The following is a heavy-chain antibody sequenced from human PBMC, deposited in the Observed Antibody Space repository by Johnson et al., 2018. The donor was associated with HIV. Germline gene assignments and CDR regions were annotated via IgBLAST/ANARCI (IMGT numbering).Heavy chain of an antibody. D-gene: IGHD3-10*01. Sequence: MQLVESGGGLVQPGGSLRLSCAASGFTFSSYWMTWVRQAPGKGLEWVADIKHDGSEKYYVGSVKGRFTISRDNAKNALYMKMNSLRAEDTAVYYCARVRGVGYWDAFDIWGQGTMVTVSS. CDR3: ARVRGVGYWDAFDI. CDR1: GFTFSSYW. V-gene: IGHV3-7*01. CDR2: IKHDGSEK. J-gene: IGHJ3*02.